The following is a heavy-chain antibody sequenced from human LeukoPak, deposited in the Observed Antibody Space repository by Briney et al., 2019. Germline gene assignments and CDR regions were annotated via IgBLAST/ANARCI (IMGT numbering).Heavy chain of an antibody. CDR3: ARDYSNGPTGLFDP. CDR2: INPNSGGT. J-gene: IGHJ5*02. Sequence: ASVKVSCKASGYTFTGYYMHWVRQAPGQGLEWMGWINPNSGGTNYAQKFQGRVTTTRDTSISTAYMELSRLRSDDTAVYYCARDYSNGPTGLFDPWGQGTLVTVSS. D-gene: IGHD5-18*01. V-gene: IGHV1-2*02. CDR1: GYTFTGYY.